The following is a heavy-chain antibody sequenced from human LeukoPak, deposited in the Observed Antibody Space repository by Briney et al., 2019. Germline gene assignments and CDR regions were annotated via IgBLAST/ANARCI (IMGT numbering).Heavy chain of an antibody. CDR3: APTAEAYTSWWKV. V-gene: IGHV1-2*06. CDR1: GYKFTDDY. D-gene: IGHD3-16*01. J-gene: IGHJ4*02. CDR2: INPDSGFT. Sequence: ASLKVSCKASGYKFTDDYMHWVRQAPGQGLEFMGRINPDSGFTNYAQKFKGRVTMTRDTSISTAYLEVRSLTSDDTAVYYCAPTAEAYTSWWKVWGQGTLVTVSS.